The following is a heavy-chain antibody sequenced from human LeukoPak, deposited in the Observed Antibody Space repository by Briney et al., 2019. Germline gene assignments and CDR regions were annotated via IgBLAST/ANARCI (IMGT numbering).Heavy chain of an antibody. CDR3: ARDPYYSSSWAPSWFDP. J-gene: IGHJ5*02. D-gene: IGHD6-13*01. CDR2: ISSSSSYI. V-gene: IGHV3-21*01. Sequence: GGSLRLSCAASGFTFSSYSMNWVRQAPGKGLEWVSCISSSSSYIYYADSVKGRFTISRDNAKNSLYLQMNSLRAEDTAVYYCARDPYYSSSWAPSWFDPWGQGTLVTVSS. CDR1: GFTFSSYS.